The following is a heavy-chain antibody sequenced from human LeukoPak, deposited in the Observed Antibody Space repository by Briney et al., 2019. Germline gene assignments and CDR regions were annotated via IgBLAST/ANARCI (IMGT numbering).Heavy chain of an antibody. J-gene: IGHJ4*02. CDR3: ARGTLYDSSGQTFDY. CDR1: GGSISSYY. V-gene: IGHV4-59*01. Sequence: SETLSLTCTVSGGSISSYYWNWIRQPPGKGLEWIGYIYYSGSTNYNPSLKSRVTMSVDTSKNQFSLKLSSVTAADTAVYYCARGTLYDSSGQTFDYWGQGTLVTVSS. D-gene: IGHD3-22*01. CDR2: IYYSGST.